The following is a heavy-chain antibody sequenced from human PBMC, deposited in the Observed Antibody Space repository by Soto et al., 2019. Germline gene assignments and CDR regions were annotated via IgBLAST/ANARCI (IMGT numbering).Heavy chain of an antibody. V-gene: IGHV4-30-2*01. Sequence: SETLSLTCAVSGGSISSGGYSWSWIRQPPGKGLEWIGYIYHSGSTYYNPSPKSRVTISVDRSKNQFSLKLSSVTAADTAVYYCAGHGATGYYYGMDVWGQGTTVTVSS. CDR2: IYHSGST. J-gene: IGHJ6*02. CDR3: AGHGATGYYYGMDV. D-gene: IGHD4-17*01. CDR1: GGSISSGGYS.